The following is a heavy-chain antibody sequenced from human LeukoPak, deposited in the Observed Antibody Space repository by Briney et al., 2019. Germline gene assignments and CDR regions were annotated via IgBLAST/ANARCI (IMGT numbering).Heavy chain of an antibody. V-gene: IGHV4-4*07. Sequence: SETLSLTCSVSGGSISNNYWNWIRQPAGKGLEWIGRIYTSGSTIYNPSLKSRVTMSADTSKNQFSLKLSSVTAADTAVYYCARRRSRITMVRGGTFDPWGQGTLVTVSS. J-gene: IGHJ5*02. D-gene: IGHD3-10*01. CDR3: ARRRSRITMVRGGTFDP. CDR1: GGSISNNY. CDR2: IYTSGST.